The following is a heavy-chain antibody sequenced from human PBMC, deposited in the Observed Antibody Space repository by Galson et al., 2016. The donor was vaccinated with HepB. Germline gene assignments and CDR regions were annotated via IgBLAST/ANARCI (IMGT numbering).Heavy chain of an antibody. CDR3: ARARTAVAAIIAMFSHRGPYNAMDV. Sequence: SLRLSCAASGFTVNSYGMRWVRQAPGKGLEWVSYICSSTTTRYYAGSVQGRFTISRDNARNSLYLEMNSLRHEDTAVYYCARARTAVAAIIAMFSHRGPYNAMDVWGQGTTVTVTS. J-gene: IGHJ6*02. V-gene: IGHV3-48*02. CDR2: ICSSTTTR. CDR1: GFTVNSYG. D-gene: IGHD6-19*01.